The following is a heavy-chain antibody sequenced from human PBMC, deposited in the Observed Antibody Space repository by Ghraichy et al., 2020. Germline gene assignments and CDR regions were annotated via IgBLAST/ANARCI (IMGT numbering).Heavy chain of an antibody. Sequence: GGSLRLSCAASGFPLSNFGMHWVRQAPGKGLEWVAATSYDGSEKYHADSVKGRFTISRDNSRHTLYLQMSSLRADDTALYYCAKDRTPHCSHGVCYPGGSLGYYYGMDVWGQGTAVTVSS. J-gene: IGHJ6*02. CDR2: TSYDGSEK. V-gene: IGHV3-30*18. CDR1: GFPLSNFG. CDR3: AKDRTPHCSHGVCYPGGSLGYYYGMDV. D-gene: IGHD2-8*01.